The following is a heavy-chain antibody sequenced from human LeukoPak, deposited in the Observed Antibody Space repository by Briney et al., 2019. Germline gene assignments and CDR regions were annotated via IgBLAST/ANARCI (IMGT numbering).Heavy chain of an antibody. CDR2: IYPGDSDT. V-gene: IGHV5-51*01. CDR3: ARGRAVAGPAPDFDY. D-gene: IGHD6-19*01. J-gene: IGHJ4*02. Sequence: GGALKISFKGSGYSFTSYWIGWGRRMPGKGVEWRGIIYPGDSDTRYSPSFQGQVTISADKSISTAYLQWSSLKASDTAMYYCARGRAVAGPAPDFDYWGQGTLVTVSS. CDR1: GYSFTSYW.